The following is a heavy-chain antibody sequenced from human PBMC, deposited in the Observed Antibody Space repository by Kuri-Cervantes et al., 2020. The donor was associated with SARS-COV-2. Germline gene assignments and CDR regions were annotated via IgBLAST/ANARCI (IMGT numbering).Heavy chain of an antibody. D-gene: IGHD3-10*01. V-gene: IGHV3-33*08. CDR1: EFTFSTYD. CDR2: IWNDGSNK. CDR3: ARDVGDSGSDY. Sequence: GESLKISCAACEFTFSTYDMYWVRQAPGKGLEWVAFIWNDGSNKYYADSVKGRFTISRDNSKNTLYLQKDSLRGDDSAVYYCARDVGDSGSDYWGQGTLVTVSS. J-gene: IGHJ4*02.